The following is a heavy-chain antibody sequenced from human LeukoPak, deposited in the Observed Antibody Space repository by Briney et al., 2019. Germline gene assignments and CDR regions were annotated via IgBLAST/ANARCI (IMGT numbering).Heavy chain of an antibody. V-gene: IGHV3-48*01. Sequence: GGSLRLSCVASRFTFRNYLMNWVRQAPGKGLEWVSFISSTGGTIYYADSVKGRFTVSRDNDKNSLLLQMNSLRAEDTALYYCARGYSRAAFDIWGQGTMVTVSS. CDR1: RFTFRNYL. D-gene: IGHD2-15*01. J-gene: IGHJ3*02. CDR2: ISSTGGTI. CDR3: ARGYSRAAFDI.